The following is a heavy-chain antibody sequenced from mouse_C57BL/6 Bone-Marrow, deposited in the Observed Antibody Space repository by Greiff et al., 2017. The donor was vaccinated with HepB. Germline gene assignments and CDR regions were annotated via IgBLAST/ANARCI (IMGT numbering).Heavy chain of an antibody. V-gene: IGHV5-16*01. D-gene: IGHD2-3*01. CDR1: GFTFSDYY. CDR3: ARADGYYVPYAMDY. CDR2: INYDGSST. J-gene: IGHJ4*01. Sequence: EVNVVESEGGLVQPGSSMKLSCTASGFTFSDYYMAWVRQVPEKGLEWVANINYDGSSTYYLDSLKSRFIISRDNAKNILYLQMSSLKSEDTATYYCARADGYYVPYAMDYWGQGTSVTVSS.